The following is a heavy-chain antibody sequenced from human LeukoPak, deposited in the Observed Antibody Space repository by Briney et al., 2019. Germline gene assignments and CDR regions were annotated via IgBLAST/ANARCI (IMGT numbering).Heavy chain of an antibody. J-gene: IGHJ4*02. D-gene: IGHD3-10*01. CDR3: AKEYDSGGYGAYFDY. CDR1: GFTFSSYA. Sequence: PGGSLRLSCAASGFTFSSYAMSWVRQAPGKGLEWVAVISSDGGTKYYADSVKGRFTLSRDNSRNTLDLQMNSLGPEDTAVYYCAKEYDSGGYGAYFDYWGQGTLVTVSS. CDR2: ISSDGGTK. V-gene: IGHV3-30*18.